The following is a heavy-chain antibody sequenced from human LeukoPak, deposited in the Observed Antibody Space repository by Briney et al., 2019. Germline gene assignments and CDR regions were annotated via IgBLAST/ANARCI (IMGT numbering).Heavy chain of an antibody. V-gene: IGHV3-30*18. CDR2: ISYDGSNK. CDR3: AKSGSGATLDY. J-gene: IGHJ4*02. CDR1: GFTFSNYW. Sequence: AGSLRLSCAASGFTFSNYWMHWVRQAPGKGLKWVADISYDGSNKYCADSVKGRFTISRDNSKNTLYLQMNSLRAEDTAVYYCAKSGSGATLDYWGQGTLVTVSS. D-gene: IGHD6-19*01.